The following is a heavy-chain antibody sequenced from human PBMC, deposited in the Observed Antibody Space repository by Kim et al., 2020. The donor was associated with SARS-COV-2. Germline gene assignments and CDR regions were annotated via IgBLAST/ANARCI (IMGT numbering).Heavy chain of an antibody. J-gene: IGHJ6*02. Sequence: GGSLRLSCAASGFTFSSYAMSWVRQAPGKGLEWVSAISGSGGSKYYADSVKGRFTISRDNSKNTLYLQMNSLRAEDTAVYYCAKVVTVVADYYYYYGMDVWGQGTTVTVSS. D-gene: IGHD2-21*02. CDR3: AKVVTVVADYYYYYGMDV. V-gene: IGHV3-23*01. CDR1: GFTFSSYA. CDR2: ISGSGGSK.